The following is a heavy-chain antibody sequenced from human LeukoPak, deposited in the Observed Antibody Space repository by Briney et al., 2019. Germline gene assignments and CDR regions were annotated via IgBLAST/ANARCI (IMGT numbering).Heavy chain of an antibody. CDR1: GYSISSGYY. V-gene: IGHV4-38-2*01. CDR2: IYHSGST. Sequence: SETLSLTRAVSGYSISSGYYWGWIRQPPGKGLEWIGSIYHSGSTYYNPSLKSRVTISVDTSKNQFSLKLSSVTAADTAVYYCARSKAAAGFDYWGQGTLVTVSS. CDR3: ARSKAAAGFDY. D-gene: IGHD6-13*01. J-gene: IGHJ4*02.